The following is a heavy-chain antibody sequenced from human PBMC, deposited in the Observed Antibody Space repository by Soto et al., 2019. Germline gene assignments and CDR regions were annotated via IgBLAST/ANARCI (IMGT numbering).Heavy chain of an antibody. CDR2: IYYSGST. CDR3: ARVGRGSSRDY. D-gene: IGHD1-26*01. CDR1: GGSISSYY. V-gene: IGHV4-59*01. J-gene: IGHJ4*02. Sequence: SETLSLTCTVPGGSISSYYWSWIRQPPGKGLEWIGYIYYSGSTNYNPSLKSRVTISVDTSKNQFSLKLSSVTAADTAVYYCARVGRGSSRDYWGQGTLVTVSS.